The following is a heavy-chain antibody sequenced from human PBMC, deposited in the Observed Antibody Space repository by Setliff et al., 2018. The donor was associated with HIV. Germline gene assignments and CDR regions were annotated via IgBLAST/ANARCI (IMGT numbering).Heavy chain of an antibody. CDR2: IYHSGST. J-gene: IGHJ6*02. V-gene: IGHV4-4*02. CDR3: ARDRELARNYYYGMDV. CDR1: GGSISSDKW. D-gene: IGHD6-6*01. Sequence: SETLSLTCAVSGGSISSDKWWTWVRQSPGKGLEWIGEIYHSGSTNYNPSLKSRVTISVDKSKSQFSLKVTSVTAADTALYYCARDRELARNYYYGMDVWGQGTTVTVSS.